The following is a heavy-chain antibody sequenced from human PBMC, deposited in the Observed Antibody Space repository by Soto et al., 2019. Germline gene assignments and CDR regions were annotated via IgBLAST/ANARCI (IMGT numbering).Heavy chain of an antibody. V-gene: IGHV1-2*02. CDR2: INPNSGGT. Sequence: TAVKVSCKASGYTFTGYYMHWVRQAPGQGLEWMGWINPNSGGTNYAQKFQGRVTMTRDTSISTAYMELSRLRSDDTAVYYCASDYYDSSGYYHYYYGMDVWGQGTTVTVSS. CDR1: GYTFTGYY. CDR3: ASDYYDSSGYYHYYYGMDV. J-gene: IGHJ6*02. D-gene: IGHD3-22*01.